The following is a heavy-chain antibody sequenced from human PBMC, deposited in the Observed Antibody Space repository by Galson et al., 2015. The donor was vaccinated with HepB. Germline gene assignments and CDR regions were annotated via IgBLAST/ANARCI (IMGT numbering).Heavy chain of an antibody. J-gene: IGHJ4*02. Sequence: SLRLSCAASGFTFSSYWMHWVRQAPGKGLVWVSRINSDGSSTSYADSVKGRFTISRDNAKNTLYLQMNSLRAEDTAVYYCARDGPQRHRRALLFERGQGTLVTVSS. CDR3: ARDGPQRHRRALLFE. D-gene: IGHD1-14*01. CDR2: INSDGSST. V-gene: IGHV3-74*01. CDR1: GFTFSSYW.